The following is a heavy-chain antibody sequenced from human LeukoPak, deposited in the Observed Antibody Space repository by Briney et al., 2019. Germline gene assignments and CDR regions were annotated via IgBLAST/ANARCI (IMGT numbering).Heavy chain of an antibody. CDR3: ARLGANMVRGVSWFDP. CDR1: GGSISSSSYY. D-gene: IGHD3-10*01. CDR2: IYYSGGT. J-gene: IGHJ5*02. Sequence: SETLSLTCTVSGGSISSSSYYWGWIRQPPGKGLEWIGSIYYSGGTYYNPSLKSRVTISVDTSKNQFSLKLSSVTAADTAVYFCARLGANMVRGVSWFDPWGQGTLVTVSS. V-gene: IGHV4-39*01.